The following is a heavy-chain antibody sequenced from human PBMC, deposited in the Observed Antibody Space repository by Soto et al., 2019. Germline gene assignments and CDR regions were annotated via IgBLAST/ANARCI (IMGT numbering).Heavy chain of an antibody. V-gene: IGHV2-5*02. CDR1: GFSLSTSGVG. CDR2: IYWDDDK. Sequence: QITLKESGPPLVKPTQTLTLTCTFSGFSLSTSGVGVAWIRQPPGKALEWLALIYWDDDKRYRPSLESRLTITKDTSKTQVVLTMTNMDSVDTATYYCAYLPCSGGSCYWFSFSGMDVRGQGTTVTVSS. J-gene: IGHJ6*02. D-gene: IGHD2-15*01. CDR3: AYLPCSGGSCYWFSFSGMDV.